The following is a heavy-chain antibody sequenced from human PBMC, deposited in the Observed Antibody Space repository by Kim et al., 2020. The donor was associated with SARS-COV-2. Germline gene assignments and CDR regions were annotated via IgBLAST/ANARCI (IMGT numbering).Heavy chain of an antibody. CDR2: I. Sequence: ICTADTVKGRFTNSRDNAKKSLYLQMNSLRVEDTAVYYCAREPQDHAFDIWGQGTMVTVSS. CDR3: AREPQDHAFDI. V-gene: IGHV3-11*01. J-gene: IGHJ3*02.